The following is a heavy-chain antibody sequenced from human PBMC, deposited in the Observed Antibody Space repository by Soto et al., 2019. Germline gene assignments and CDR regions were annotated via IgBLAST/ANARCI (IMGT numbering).Heavy chain of an antibody. V-gene: IGHV4-39*01. CDR1: GGSISSSSYY. CDR2: IYYSGST. Sequence: SETLSLTCTVSGGSISSSSYYWGWIRQPPGKGLEWIGSIYYSGSTYYNPSLKSRVTISVDTSKNQFSLKLSSVTAADTAVYYCARGRDGMDVWGQGTTVTVSS. J-gene: IGHJ6*02. CDR3: ARGRDGMDV.